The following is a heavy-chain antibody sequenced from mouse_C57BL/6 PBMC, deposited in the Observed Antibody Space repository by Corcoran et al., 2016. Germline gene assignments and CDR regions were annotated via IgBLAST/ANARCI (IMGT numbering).Heavy chain of an antibody. CDR1: GYVFSNSW. CDR3: ARQQIYYGNPYAMDY. J-gene: IGHJ4*01. Sequence: QVQLQQSGAELVKPGASVKISCKASGYVFSNSWMNWVKQRPGKGLEWIGQIYPGDGDTNYNGKFKGKATLTVDTSSSTAYMQLSSLTSEDSAVYFCARQQIYYGNPYAMDYWGQGTSVTVSS. CDR2: IYPGDGDT. V-gene: IGHV1-80*01. D-gene: IGHD2-1*01.